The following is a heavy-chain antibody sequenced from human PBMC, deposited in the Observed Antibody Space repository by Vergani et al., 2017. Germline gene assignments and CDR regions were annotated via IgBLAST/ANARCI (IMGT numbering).Heavy chain of an antibody. D-gene: IGHD3-22*01. V-gene: IGHV4-59*01. CDR3: ARDMGSGYLDGFDI. Sequence: QVQLQESGPGLVKPSETLSLTCNVSGGSIRSYYWSWMRQPPGKGLEWIGYIYYSGITNYNPSLRSRVTISMDTSMNQFSLKLSSVTAADTAVYYYARDMGSGYLDGFDIWGQGTMVTVSS. CDR1: GGSIRSYY. J-gene: IGHJ3*02. CDR2: IYYSGIT.